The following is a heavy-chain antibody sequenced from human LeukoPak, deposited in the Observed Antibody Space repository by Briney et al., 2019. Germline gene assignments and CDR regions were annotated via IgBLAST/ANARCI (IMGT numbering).Heavy chain of an antibody. V-gene: IGHV4-59*01. CDR3: ARVRPWIQDVMDV. J-gene: IGHJ6*02. CDR2: IYYSGST. D-gene: IGHD5-18*01. CDR1: GGSISSYY. Sequence: SETLSLACTVSGGSISSYYWSWIRQPPGKGLEWIGYIYYSGSTNYNPSLKSRVTISVDTSKDQFSLKLSSVTAADTAVYYCARVRPWIQDVMDVWGQGTTVTVSS.